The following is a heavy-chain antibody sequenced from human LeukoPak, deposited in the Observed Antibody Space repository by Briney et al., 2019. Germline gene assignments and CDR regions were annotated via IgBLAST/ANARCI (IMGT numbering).Heavy chain of an antibody. J-gene: IGHJ4*02. CDR1: GGSISNYY. Sequence: PSETLSLTCTVSGGSISNYYWSWIRQPAGKGLEWIGRIYTSGTTHYNPSLKSRVTMSVDTSKNQFSLNLSSVTAADTAVYYCARFSSIAGAFAYRGVGNLVTVSS. D-gene: IGHD6-6*01. V-gene: IGHV4-4*07. CDR2: IYTSGTT. CDR3: ARFSSIAGAFAY.